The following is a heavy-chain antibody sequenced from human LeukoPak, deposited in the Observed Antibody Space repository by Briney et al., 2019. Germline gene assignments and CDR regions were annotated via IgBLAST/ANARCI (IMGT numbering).Heavy chain of an antibody. Sequence: PSETLSLTCTVSGGSISSSSYYWGWIRQPPGKGLEWIGSIYYSGSTYYNPSLKSRVTISVDTSKNQFSLKLSSVTAADTAVYYCARLFYYDSSGSNYFDYWGQGTLVTVSS. CDR1: GGSISSSSYY. CDR3: ARLFYYDSSGSNYFDY. D-gene: IGHD3-22*01. J-gene: IGHJ4*02. V-gene: IGHV4-39*01. CDR2: IYYSGST.